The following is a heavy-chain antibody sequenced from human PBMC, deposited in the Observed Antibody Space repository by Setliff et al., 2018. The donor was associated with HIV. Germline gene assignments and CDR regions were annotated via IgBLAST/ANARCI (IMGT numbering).Heavy chain of an antibody. Sequence: SVKVSCKASGGSFRNYAINWVRQAPGQGLEWMGGIIPLLGTPNYARKFQGRVTITADKYSSTVYMELSSLRSEDSAVFYCARDRSGIAVAAPDAFDVWAKEQWSPSPQ. CDR1: GGSFRNYA. D-gene: IGHD6-19*01. CDR3: ARDRSGIAVAAPDAFDV. V-gene: IGHV1-69*06. J-gene: IGHJ3*01. CDR2: IIPLLGTP.